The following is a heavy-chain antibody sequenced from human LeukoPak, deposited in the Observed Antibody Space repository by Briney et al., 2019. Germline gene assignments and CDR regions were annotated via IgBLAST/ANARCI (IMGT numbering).Heavy chain of an antibody. V-gene: IGHV4-4*02. Sequence: PSETLSLTCAVSGGSISSSNWWSWVRQPPGKGLEWIGEIYHSGSTNYNPSLKSLVTISVDKSKNQFSLKLSSVTAADTAVYYCAREGNTMVRGVNWGQGTLVTVSS. D-gene: IGHD3-10*01. CDR2: IYHSGST. CDR1: GGSISSSNW. CDR3: AREGNTMVRGVN. J-gene: IGHJ4*02.